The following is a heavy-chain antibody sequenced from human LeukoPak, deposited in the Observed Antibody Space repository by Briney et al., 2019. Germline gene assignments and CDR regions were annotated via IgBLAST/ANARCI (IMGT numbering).Heavy chain of an antibody. D-gene: IGHD3-16*02. V-gene: IGHV1-8*01. J-gene: IGHJ5*02. CDR1: GYTFTSYD. Sequence: GASVKVSCKASGYTFTSYDINWVRRATGQGLEWMGWMNPNSGNTVYAQKFQGRVTMTRNTSISTAYMELSSLRSEDTAVYYCARGGNYDNVGGSYRPGFAPWGQGTLVTVPS. CDR3: ARGGNYDNVGGSYRPGFAP. CDR2: MNPNSGNT.